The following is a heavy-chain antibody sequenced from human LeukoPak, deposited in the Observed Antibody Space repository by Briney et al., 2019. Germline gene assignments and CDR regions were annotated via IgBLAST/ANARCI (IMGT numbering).Heavy chain of an antibody. CDR3: ARGAAADPDY. V-gene: IGHV3-23*01. CDR2: ISGSGGST. J-gene: IGHJ4*02. CDR1: GFTFSDHL. D-gene: IGHD6-13*01. Sequence: PGGSLRLPCVASGFTFSDHLMDWVRQAPGKGLEWVSAISGSGGSTYYADSVKGRFTISRDNSKNTLYLQMNSLRAEDTAVYYCARGAAADPDYWGQGTLVTVSS.